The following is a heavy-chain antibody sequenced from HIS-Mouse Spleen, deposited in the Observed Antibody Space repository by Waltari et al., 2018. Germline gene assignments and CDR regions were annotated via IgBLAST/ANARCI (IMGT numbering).Heavy chain of an antibody. J-gene: IGHJ2*01. V-gene: IGHV4-39*07. CDR1: GGSISSSSYY. CDR2: IDYSGST. CDR3: AREIPYSSSWYDWYFDL. D-gene: IGHD6-13*01. Sequence: QLQLQESGPGLVKPSETLSLTCTVSGGSISSSSYYWGWIRQPPGKGREWIGSIDYSGSTSSNPSLNSRVTISVDTSKNQFSLKLSSVTAADTAVYYCAREIPYSSSWYDWYFDLWGRGTLVTVSS.